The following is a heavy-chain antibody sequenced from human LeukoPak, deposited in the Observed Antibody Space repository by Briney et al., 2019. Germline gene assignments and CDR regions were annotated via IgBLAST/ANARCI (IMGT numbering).Heavy chain of an antibody. V-gene: IGHV4-39*07. D-gene: IGHD6-13*01. Sequence: SETLSLTCSVSGGSISSSSYYWGWIRQPPGKGLEWIGSIYYSGSTNYNPSLKSRVTISVDTSKNQFSLKLSSVTAADTAVYYCATLSPYSSSWYLLRWGQGTLVTVSS. CDR3: ATLSPYSSSWYLLR. J-gene: IGHJ4*02. CDR2: IYYSGST. CDR1: GGSISSSSYY.